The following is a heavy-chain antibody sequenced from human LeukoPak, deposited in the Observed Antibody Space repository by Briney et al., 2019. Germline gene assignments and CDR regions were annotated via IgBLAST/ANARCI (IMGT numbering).Heavy chain of an antibody. Sequence: GGSLRLSCAASGFTFSSYSVNWVRQAPGEGLEWVSSVSSSGRHMYYADSVKGRFTISRDNAKNSLYLQMNSLRAEDTAVYYCGRVKEASAFDIWGQGTMVTVSS. D-gene: IGHD5-12*01. CDR2: VSSSGRHM. CDR3: GRVKEASAFDI. CDR1: GFTFSSYS. V-gene: IGHV3-21*01. J-gene: IGHJ3*02.